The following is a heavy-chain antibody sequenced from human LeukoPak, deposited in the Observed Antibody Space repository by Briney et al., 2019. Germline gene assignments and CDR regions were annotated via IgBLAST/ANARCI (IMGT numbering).Heavy chain of an antibody. CDR3: VKDWSGTYSFDY. V-gene: IGHV3-21*01. D-gene: IGHD1-26*01. CDR1: GFTFSSYS. J-gene: IGHJ4*02. Sequence: GGSLRLSCAASGFTFSSYSMNWVRQAPGKGLEWVSSISSRSSYIYYADSVKGRFTISRDNAKNSLYLQMSSLRAEDTAVYYCVKDWSGTYSFDYWGQGTLVTVSS. CDR2: ISSRSSYI.